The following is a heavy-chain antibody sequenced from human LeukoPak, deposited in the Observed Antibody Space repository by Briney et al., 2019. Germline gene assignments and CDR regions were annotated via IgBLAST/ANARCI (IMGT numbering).Heavy chain of an antibody. Sequence: GGSLRLSCAASGFTFSTYAMSWVREAPGKGLEWVSLITSSGSNTYYADSVKGRFTISRDNSKSTLYLQMNSLRAEDTAVYFCAKDGDSSGYYWDSWGQGTLVTVSS. CDR3: AKDGDSSGYYWDS. CDR2: ITSSGSNT. V-gene: IGHV3-23*01. CDR1: GFTFSTYA. J-gene: IGHJ4*02. D-gene: IGHD3-22*01.